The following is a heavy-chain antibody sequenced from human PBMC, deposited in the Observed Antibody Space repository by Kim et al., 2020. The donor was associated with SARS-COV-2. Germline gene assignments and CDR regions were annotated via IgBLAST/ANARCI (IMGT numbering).Heavy chain of an antibody. CDR2: IWYDGSNT. CDR3: ARSSYYYDSSGFYYPDY. J-gene: IGHJ4*01. D-gene: IGHD3-22*01. Sequence: GGSLRLSCAASGFTFSSDGMHWVRQAPGKGLEWVAVIWYDGSNTYYADSVKGRFTISRDNSKNTLYLQMNSLRAEDTAVYYCARSSYYYDSSGFYYPDY. CDR1: GFTFSSDG. V-gene: IGHV3-33*01.